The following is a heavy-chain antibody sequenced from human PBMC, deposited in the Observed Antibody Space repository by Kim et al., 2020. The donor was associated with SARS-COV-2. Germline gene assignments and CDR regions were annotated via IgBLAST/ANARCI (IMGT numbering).Heavy chain of an antibody. CDR3: AKDPQQQLVRGWFDP. CDR1: GFTFSSYG. J-gene: IGHJ5*02. V-gene: IGHV3-30*18. Sequence: GGSLRLSCAASGFTFSSYGMHWVRQAPGKGLEWVAVISYDGSNKYYADSVKGRFTISRDNSKNTLYLQMNSLRAEDTAVYYCAKDPQQQLVRGWFDPWGQGTLVTVSS. CDR2: ISYDGSNK. D-gene: IGHD6-13*01.